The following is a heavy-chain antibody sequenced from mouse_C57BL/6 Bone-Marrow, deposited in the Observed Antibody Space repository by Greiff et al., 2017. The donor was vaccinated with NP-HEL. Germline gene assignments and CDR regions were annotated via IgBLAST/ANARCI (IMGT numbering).Heavy chain of an antibody. Sequence: EVQGVESGGDLVKPGGSLKLSCAASGFTFSSYGMSWVRQTPDKRLEWVATISSGGSYTYYPDSVKGRFTISRDNAKNTLYLQMSSLKSEDTAMYYCASLGRFAYWGQGTLVTVSA. V-gene: IGHV5-6*01. CDR2: ISSGGSYT. J-gene: IGHJ3*01. D-gene: IGHD4-1*01. CDR3: ASLGRFAY. CDR1: GFTFSSYG.